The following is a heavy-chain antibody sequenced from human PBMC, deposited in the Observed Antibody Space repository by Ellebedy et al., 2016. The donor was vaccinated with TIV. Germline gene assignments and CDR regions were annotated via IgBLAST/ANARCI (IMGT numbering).Heavy chain of an antibody. CDR1: GFTFSSYD. V-gene: IGHV3-30*18. CDR3: GKDHDSSRSYITGDY. D-gene: IGHD6-19*01. CDR2: ISYDGSAK. J-gene: IGHJ4*02. Sequence: PGGSLRLSCAASGFTFSSYDMHWVRQAPGKGLEWLAVISYDGSAKYYADSVKGRFTISRDNSKKTLYLQMNSLRAEDTAVYYCGKDHDSSRSYITGDYWGQGTLVTVSS.